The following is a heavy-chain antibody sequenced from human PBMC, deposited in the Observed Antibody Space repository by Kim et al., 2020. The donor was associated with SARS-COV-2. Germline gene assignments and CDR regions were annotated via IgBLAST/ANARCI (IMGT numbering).Heavy chain of an antibody. CDR2: IYSGGST. V-gene: IGHV3-53*01. J-gene: IGHJ6*02. D-gene: IGHD3-9*01. Sequence: GGSLRLSCAASGFTVSSNYMSWVRQAPGKGLEWVSVIYSGGSTYYADSVKGRFTISRDNSKNTLYLQMNSLRAEDTAVYYCARDLGPRGSNYDILTGYRRGTGPYYYGMDVWGQGTTVTVSS. CDR1: GFTVSSNY. CDR3: ARDLGPRGSNYDILTGYRRGTGPYYYGMDV.